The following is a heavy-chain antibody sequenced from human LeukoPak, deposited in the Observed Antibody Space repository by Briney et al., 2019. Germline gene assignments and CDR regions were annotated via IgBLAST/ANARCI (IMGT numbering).Heavy chain of an antibody. CDR3: ARGGHYDTGAYFEYYFDS. Sequence: GGSLRLSCAASGFSFSNYGVHWVRQAPGKGLEWVAVISYDGTNKYYADSVKGRFTISRDNSKNTLYLKMNSLRAEETAVYYCARGGHYDTGAYFEYYFDSWGQGTLVTVSS. D-gene: IGHD3-22*01. V-gene: IGHV3-30*03. J-gene: IGHJ4*02. CDR2: ISYDGTNK. CDR1: GFSFSNYG.